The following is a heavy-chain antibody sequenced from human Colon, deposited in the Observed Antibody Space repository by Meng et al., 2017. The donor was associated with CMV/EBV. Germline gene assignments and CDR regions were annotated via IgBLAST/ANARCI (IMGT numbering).Heavy chain of an antibody. Sequence: GESLKISCAGSGFTFSNHAMSWVRQAPGKGLEWVSVIYAGGRSTYFADSVKGRFTISRDNAKSFVFLQMSSLRAEDTAMYFCVRGSGLSGSFPGYWGQGTLVTVSS. CDR3: VRGSGLSGSFPGY. CDR1: GFTFSNHA. D-gene: IGHD1-26*01. J-gene: IGHJ4*02. V-gene: IGHV3-23*03. CDR2: IYAGGRST.